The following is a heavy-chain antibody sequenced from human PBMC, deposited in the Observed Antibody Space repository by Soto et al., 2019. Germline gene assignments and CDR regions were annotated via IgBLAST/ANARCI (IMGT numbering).Heavy chain of an antibody. Sequence: GGSLRLSCAASGFSFSHAWMNWVRQAPGKGLEWVGLIKSKTDGGTTDYAAPVKGRITISRDDSKSTLYLQMNSLKTEDTAVYYCTVLWGSDYFDYWGQGTLVTVSS. J-gene: IGHJ4*02. CDR3: TVLWGSDYFDY. V-gene: IGHV3-15*07. CDR2: IKSKTDGGTT. CDR1: GFSFSHAW. D-gene: IGHD7-27*01.